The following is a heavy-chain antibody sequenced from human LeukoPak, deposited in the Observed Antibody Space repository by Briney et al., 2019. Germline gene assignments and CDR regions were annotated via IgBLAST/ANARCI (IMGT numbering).Heavy chain of an antibody. V-gene: IGHV4-34*01. CDR2: INHSGRT. CDR3: ARSVSGVESMAILLTAAYYCIDG. Sequence: PSETLSLTCAVYGGSFSDYYWTWIRQPPGKGLEWIGEINHSGRTNYKPSLKSRVTISVDTSKNQFSLRLSSVTAADTAVYYCARSVSGVESMAILLTAAYYCIDGWGKGTTVIVSS. D-gene: IGHD3-10*01. CDR1: GGSFSDYY. J-gene: IGHJ6*03.